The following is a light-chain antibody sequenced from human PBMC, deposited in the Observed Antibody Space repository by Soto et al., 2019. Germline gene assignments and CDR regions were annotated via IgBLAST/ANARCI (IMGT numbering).Light chain of an antibody. CDR3: QQYNNWGT. Sequence: EIVMTQSPVTLSVSPGERATISCRASQSVSSNLAWYQQKPGQAPRLLIYGASTRATGIPARFSGSGSGTEFTLTISSLQSEDFAVYYCQQYNNWGTFGQGTKVEIK. CDR1: QSVSSN. CDR2: GAS. J-gene: IGKJ1*01. V-gene: IGKV3-15*01.